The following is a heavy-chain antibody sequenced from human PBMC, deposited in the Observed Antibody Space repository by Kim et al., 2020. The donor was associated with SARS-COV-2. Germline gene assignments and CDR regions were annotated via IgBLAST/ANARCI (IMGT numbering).Heavy chain of an antibody. CDR1: GYSFTSYW. CDR2: IYPGDSDT. J-gene: IGHJ6*02. D-gene: IGHD5-12*01. CDR3: ARGHYSGYDLTYYYYYGMDV. Sequence: GESLKISCKGSGYSFTSYWIGWVRQMPGKGLEWMGIIYPGDSDTRYSPSFQGQVTISADKSISTAYLQWSSLKASDTAMYYCARGHYSGYDLTYYYYYGMDVWGQGTTVTVSS. V-gene: IGHV5-51*01.